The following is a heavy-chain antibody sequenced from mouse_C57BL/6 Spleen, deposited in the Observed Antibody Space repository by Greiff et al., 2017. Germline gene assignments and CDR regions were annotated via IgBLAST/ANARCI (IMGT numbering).Heavy chain of an antibody. V-gene: IGHV5-17*01. D-gene: IGHD1-3*01. CDR2: ISSGSSTI. J-gene: IGHJ4*01. Sequence: EVQRVESGGGLVKPGGSLKLSCAASGFTFSDYGMHWVRQAPEKGLEWVAYISSGSSTIYYADTVKGRFTISSDNAKNTLFLQMTSLRSEDTAMYYWARRSIVKVGLDYWGQGTSVTVSS. CDR1: GFTFSDYG. CDR3: ARRSIVKVGLDY.